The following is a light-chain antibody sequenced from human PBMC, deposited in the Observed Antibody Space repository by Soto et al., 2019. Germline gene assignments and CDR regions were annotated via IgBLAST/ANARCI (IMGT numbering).Light chain of an antibody. CDR1: QSISSW. V-gene: IGKV1-5*01. CDR3: QQYDTYWT. CDR2: DAS. J-gene: IGKJ1*01. Sequence: EDRLNITCRASQSISSWLAWYQQKPGKAPKLLIYDASSLESGVPSRFSGSRSGTEFTLTISSLQPDDIATYYCQQYDTYWTFGQGTKVDVK.